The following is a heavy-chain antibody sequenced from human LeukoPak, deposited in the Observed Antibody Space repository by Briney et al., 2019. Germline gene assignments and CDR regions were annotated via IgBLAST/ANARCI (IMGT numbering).Heavy chain of an antibody. CDR1: GFTFGDYA. J-gene: IGHJ4*02. D-gene: IGHD5-24*01. CDR2: IRSKTYGGTI. Sequence: PGGSLRLSCTASGFTFGDYAMSWVRQAPGKGLEWVGFIRSKTYGGTIEYAASVKGRFTISRDDSKSIAYLQMNSLKTEDTAVYYCARAYGYSRLRLDYWGQGTLVTVSS. V-gene: IGHV3-49*04. CDR3: ARAYGYSRLRLDY.